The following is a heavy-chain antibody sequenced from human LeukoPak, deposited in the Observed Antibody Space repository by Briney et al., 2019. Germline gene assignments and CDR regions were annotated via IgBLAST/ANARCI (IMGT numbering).Heavy chain of an antibody. Sequence: SETLSLTCTVSGGFISSYYWSWLRQPPGKGLEWIGYIYYSGSTNYNPSLKGRVTISVDTSKNQFSLKLSSVTAADTAVYYCARLQSHYCDTGSDFDYWGQGTLVTVSS. D-gene: IGHD4-17*01. CDR3: ARLQSHYCDTGSDFDY. V-gene: IGHV4-59*08. CDR1: GGFISSYY. J-gene: IGHJ4*02. CDR2: IYYSGST.